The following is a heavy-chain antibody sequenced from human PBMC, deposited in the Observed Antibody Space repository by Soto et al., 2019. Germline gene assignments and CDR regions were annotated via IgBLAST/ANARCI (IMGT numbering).Heavy chain of an antibody. CDR1: GFTFSSYA. Sequence: HLGGSLRLSCAASGFTFSSYAMSWVRQAPGKGLEWVSAISGSGGSTYYADSVKGRFTISRDNSKNTLYLQMNSLRAEDTAVYYCAKVHLYYYDSSGYYFHWGQGTLVTVSS. CDR2: ISGSGGST. D-gene: IGHD3-22*01. V-gene: IGHV3-23*01. J-gene: IGHJ4*02. CDR3: AKVHLYYYDSSGYYFH.